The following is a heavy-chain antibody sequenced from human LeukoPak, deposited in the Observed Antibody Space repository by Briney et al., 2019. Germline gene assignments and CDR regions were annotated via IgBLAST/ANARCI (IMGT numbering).Heavy chain of an antibody. J-gene: IGHJ4*02. CDR3: ARAQGYCSGGSCYGY. D-gene: IGHD2-15*01. CDR1: GYTFTSYG. V-gene: IGHV1-18*01. Sequence: ASVKVSCKASGYTFTSYGISWVRQAPGQGLEWMGWISAYNGNTNHAQKLQGRVTMTTDTSTSTAYMELRSLRSDDTAVYYCARAQGYCSGGSCYGYWGQGTLVTVSS. CDR2: ISAYNGNT.